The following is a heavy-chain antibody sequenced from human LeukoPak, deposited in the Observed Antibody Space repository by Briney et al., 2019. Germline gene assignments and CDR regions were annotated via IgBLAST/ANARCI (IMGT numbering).Heavy chain of an antibody. CDR1: GGSISSGDYY. CDR2: IYYSGST. Sequence: SQTLSLTCTVSGGSISSGDYYWSWIRQPPGKGLEWIGYIYYSGSTYYNLSLKSRVTISVDTSKNQFSLKLSSVTAADTAVYYCARGTHYGGKGFDPWGQGTLVTVSS. CDR3: ARGTHYGGKGFDP. V-gene: IGHV4-30-4*01. J-gene: IGHJ5*02. D-gene: IGHD4-23*01.